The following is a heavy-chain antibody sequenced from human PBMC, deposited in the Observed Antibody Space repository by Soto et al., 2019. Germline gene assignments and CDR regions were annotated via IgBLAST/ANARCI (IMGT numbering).Heavy chain of an antibody. CDR1: GFTFNDYA. J-gene: IGHJ5*02. V-gene: IGHV3-23*01. CDR3: AKDSLPYSSSWYNWFDP. Sequence: PGGSLRLSCATSGFTFNDYAMYWVRQAPGQGLEWVSAISGSGGSTYYADSVKGRFTISRDNSKNTLYLQMNSLRAEDTAVYYCAKDSLPYSSSWYNWFDPWGQGTLVTVSS. D-gene: IGHD6-13*01. CDR2: ISGSGGST.